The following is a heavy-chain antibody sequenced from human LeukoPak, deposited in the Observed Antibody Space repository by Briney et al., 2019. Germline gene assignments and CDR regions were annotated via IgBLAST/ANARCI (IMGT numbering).Heavy chain of an antibody. V-gene: IGHV3-23*01. J-gene: IGHJ4*02. Sequence: PGGSLRLSCAASGFTFSSYAMSWVRQAPGKGLEWVSAISGSGGSTYYADSVKGRSTISRDNSKNTLYLQVNSLRAEDTAVYYCAKSWGKRVAFDYWGQGTLVTVSS. CDR3: AKSWGKRVAFDY. CDR1: GFTFSSYA. CDR2: ISGSGGST. D-gene: IGHD7-27*01.